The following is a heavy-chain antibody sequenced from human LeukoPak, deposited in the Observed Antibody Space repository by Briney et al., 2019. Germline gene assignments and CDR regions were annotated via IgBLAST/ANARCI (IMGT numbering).Heavy chain of an antibody. CDR3: AKDWGGQWLLDAFDI. D-gene: IGHD3-22*01. Sequence: GGSLRLSCAASGFTFTSNAMSWGRQAPGKGLEWVSAISGSGGSTYYADSVKGRFTITRDNSKNTLYLQMNSLRAEDTAVYYCAKDWGGQWLLDAFDIWGQGTMVTVSS. V-gene: IGHV3-23*01. J-gene: IGHJ3*02. CDR2: ISGSGGST. CDR1: GFTFTSNA.